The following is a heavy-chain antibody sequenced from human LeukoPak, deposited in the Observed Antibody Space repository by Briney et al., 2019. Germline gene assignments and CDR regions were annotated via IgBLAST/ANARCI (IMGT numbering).Heavy chain of an antibody. J-gene: IGHJ4*02. CDR2: ISYNGVNK. CDR3: ARAKDGTNILDY. Sequence: GGSLRLSCTASRFTVTSSYMRWVRQAPGKGLEWVTLISYNGVNKYYADSVKGRFTISRDNSKHTLYLQMDSLRAEDTAVYYCARAKDGTNILDYWGQGTLVTVSS. D-gene: IGHD5-24*01. V-gene: IGHV3-30-3*01. CDR1: RFTVTSSY.